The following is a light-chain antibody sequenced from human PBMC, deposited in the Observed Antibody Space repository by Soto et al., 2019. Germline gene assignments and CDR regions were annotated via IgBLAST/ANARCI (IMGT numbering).Light chain of an antibody. V-gene: IGLV1-40*01. Sequence: QSVLTQPPSVSGAPGQRVTISCTGSRSNIGANYDVQWYRLLPGTPPKLLIYVNDNRPSGVPDRFSGSKSGTSASLAITGLQAEDEAHYYCQSYDSSLRGVVFGGGTKVTVL. J-gene: IGLJ2*01. CDR2: VND. CDR1: RSNIGANYD. CDR3: QSYDSSLRGVV.